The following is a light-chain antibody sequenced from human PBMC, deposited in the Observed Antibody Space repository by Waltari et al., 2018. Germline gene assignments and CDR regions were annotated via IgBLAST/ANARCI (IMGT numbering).Light chain of an antibody. Sequence: SSELTQDPAVSVALGQTVRITCQGDSLRSYYASWYQQKPGQAPVLVIYGKNNRPSGIPDRFAGSSSGNPASLTITGAQAEDEADYYCHSRDSSGNHVVFGGGTKLTVL. J-gene: IGLJ2*01. CDR3: HSRDSSGNHVV. V-gene: IGLV3-19*01. CDR2: GKN. CDR1: SLRSYY.